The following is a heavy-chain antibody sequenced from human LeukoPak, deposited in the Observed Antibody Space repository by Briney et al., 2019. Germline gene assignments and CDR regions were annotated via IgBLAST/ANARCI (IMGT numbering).Heavy chain of an antibody. Sequence: PGESLKNSCKGSGYSFANYFIAWVRQMPGKGLEWMGIIYPGDSDTRYSPSFQGQVTISADKSINTAYLQWSSLKASDTAMYYCARRRLANKKYYYYYYGLDVWGQGTTVTVSS. D-gene: IGHD3-9*01. CDR1: GYSFANYF. J-gene: IGHJ6*02. CDR3: ARRRLANKKYYYYYYGLDV. CDR2: IYPGDSDT. V-gene: IGHV5-51*01.